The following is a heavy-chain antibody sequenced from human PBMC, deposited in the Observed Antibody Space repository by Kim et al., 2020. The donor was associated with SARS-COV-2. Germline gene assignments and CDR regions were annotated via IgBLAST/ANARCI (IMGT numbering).Heavy chain of an antibody. CDR3: ARGRYGCGREYYLAY. V-gene: IGHV4-34*01. CDR2: ISHSGST. CDR1: VGSFSGYY. D-gene: IGHD6-19*01. J-gene: IGHJ4*01. Sequence: SETLSLTCAVYVGSFSGYYWTWIRQPPGRGLEWIGEISHSGSTNYNPSLTSRVTISVDTSKNQFSLKLNSVTAADRGVYFCARGRYGCGREYYLAYWC.